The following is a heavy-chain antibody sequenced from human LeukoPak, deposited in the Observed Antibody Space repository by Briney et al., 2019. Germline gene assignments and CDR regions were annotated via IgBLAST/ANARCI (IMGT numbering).Heavy chain of an antibody. CDR1: GGSISSGSYY. J-gene: IGHJ3*02. D-gene: IGHD3-10*01. V-gene: IGHV4-61*02. Sequence: SETLSLTCTVSGGSISSGSYYWSWIRQPAGKGLEWIGRIYTSGSTNYNPSLKSRVTILVDTSKNQFSLKLSSVTAADTAMYYCATRLIITMVRGAAFDIWGQGTMVTVSS. CDR3: ATRLIITMVRGAAFDI. CDR2: IYTSGST.